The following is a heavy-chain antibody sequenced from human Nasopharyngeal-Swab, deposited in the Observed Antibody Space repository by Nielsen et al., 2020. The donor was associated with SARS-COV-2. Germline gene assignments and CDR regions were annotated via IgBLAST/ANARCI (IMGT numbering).Heavy chain of an antibody. J-gene: IGHJ3*02. Sequence: WVRQAPGQGLEWMGWISAYNGNTNYAQKLQGRVTMTTDTSTSTAYMELRSLRSDDTAVYYCARTPGYYDYIWESYRNDAFDIWGQGTMVTVSS. CDR2: ISAYNGNT. CDR3: ARTPGYYDYIWESYRNDAFDI. V-gene: IGHV1-18*01. D-gene: IGHD3-16*02.